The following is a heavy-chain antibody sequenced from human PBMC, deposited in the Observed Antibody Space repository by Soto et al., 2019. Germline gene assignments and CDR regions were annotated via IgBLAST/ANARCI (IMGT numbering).Heavy chain of an antibody. CDR1: GFTFSDYY. Sequence: QVQLVESGGGLVEPRGSLRLSCAASGFTFSDYYMSWIRQAPGKGLEWLSYISSSGATIYYVDSVKGRFTISRDNAKKFLYLQMDSLRAEDTAVYYCARDGVLATGPIDYWGPGTLVTVSS. CDR2: ISSSGATI. D-gene: IGHD5-12*01. V-gene: IGHV3-11*01. CDR3: ARDGVLATGPIDY. J-gene: IGHJ4*02.